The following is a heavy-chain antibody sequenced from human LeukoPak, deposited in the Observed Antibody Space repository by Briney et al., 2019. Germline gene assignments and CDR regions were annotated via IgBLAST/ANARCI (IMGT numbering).Heavy chain of an antibody. J-gene: IGHJ4*02. CDR2: IYYNGDT. D-gene: IGHD5-18*01. CDR1: GGSVSNSLYY. V-gene: IGHV4-61*01. CDR3: ARVLRAASWRSYDY. Sequence: SETLSLTCTVSGGSVSNSLYYRSWIRQPPGKGLEWIGYIYYNGDTNYNPSLKSRVIISIDTSSNQFSLRLNSMTAADTAVYYCARVLRAASWRSYDYWGQGSLVTVSS.